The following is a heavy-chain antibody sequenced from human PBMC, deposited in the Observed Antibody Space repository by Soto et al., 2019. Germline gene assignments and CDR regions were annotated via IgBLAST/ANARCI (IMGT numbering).Heavy chain of an antibody. V-gene: IGHV4-59*01. CDR3: SRATKAFDYYYGLDV. J-gene: IGHJ6*02. Sequence: SETLSLTCTVSGGSISSYYWSWIRQPPGKGLEWIGYIYYSGSTNYNPALKSRVTISVDTSKNQISLKLSSVTVADTAVSLCSRATKAFDYYYGLDVWGQGTLVTVSS. CDR2: IYYSGST. D-gene: IGHD5-12*01. CDR1: GGSISSYY.